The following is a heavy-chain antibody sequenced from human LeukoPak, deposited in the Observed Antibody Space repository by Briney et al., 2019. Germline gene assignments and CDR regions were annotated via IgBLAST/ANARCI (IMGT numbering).Heavy chain of an antibody. V-gene: IGHV3-30-3*01. CDR3: ARERYSFREWEVVPAAMYEAKPPTNWFDP. D-gene: IGHD2-2*01. CDR1: GFTFSSYA. CDR2: ISYDGSNK. Sequence: GRSLRLSCAASGFTFSSYAMHWVRQAPGKGLEWVAVISYDGSNKYYADSVKGRFTISRDNSKNTLYLQMNSLRAEDTAVYYCARERYSFREWEVVPAAMYEAKPPTNWFDPWGQGTLVTVSS. J-gene: IGHJ5*02.